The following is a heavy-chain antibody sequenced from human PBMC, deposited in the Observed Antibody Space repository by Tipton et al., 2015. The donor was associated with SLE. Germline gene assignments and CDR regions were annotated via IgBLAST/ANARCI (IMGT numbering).Heavy chain of an antibody. Sequence: QLVQSGAEVKKPGASVRVSCKASGYTFSSYALLWVRQAPGHSLEWVGWINVGNGNTKYSQKFQGRVTITRDTSASTAYMELSSLRSEDTSVYYCATDSSTWPDAFHIWGQGTMVTVSS. CDR2: INVGNGNT. J-gene: IGHJ3*02. D-gene: IGHD2-2*01. CDR1: GYTFSSYA. V-gene: IGHV1-3*01. CDR3: ATDSSTWPDAFHI.